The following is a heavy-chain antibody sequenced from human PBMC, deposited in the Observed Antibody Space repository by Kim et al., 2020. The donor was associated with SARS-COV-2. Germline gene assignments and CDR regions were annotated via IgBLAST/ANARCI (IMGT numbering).Heavy chain of an antibody. V-gene: IGHV4-4*07. D-gene: IGHD3-22*01. J-gene: IGHJ3*02. CDR2: IYTSGST. CDR1: GGSISSYY. Sequence: ETLSLTCTVSGGSISSYYWSWIRQPAGKGLEWIGRIYTSGSTNYNPSLKSRVTMSVDTSKNQFSLKLSSVTAADTAVYYCARIRRPTYYYDSSGLGAFDIWGQGTMVTVSS. CDR3: ARIRRPTYYYDSSGLGAFDI.